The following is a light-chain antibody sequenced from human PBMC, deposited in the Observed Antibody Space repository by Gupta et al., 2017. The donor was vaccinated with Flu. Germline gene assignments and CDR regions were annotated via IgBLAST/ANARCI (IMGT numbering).Light chain of an antibody. CDR1: QSLFNNSNSRNF. CDR3: QQSVTTPPT. J-gene: IGKJ1*01. CDR2: WSS. V-gene: IGKV4-1*01. Sequence: NCKSSQSLFNNSNSRNFLAWYQQHPGPPPKLLISWSSTRDSSVPDRFSGSWSGTDSTLTINLLHAEVVAVYYCQQSVTTPPTFGQGTKVEVK.